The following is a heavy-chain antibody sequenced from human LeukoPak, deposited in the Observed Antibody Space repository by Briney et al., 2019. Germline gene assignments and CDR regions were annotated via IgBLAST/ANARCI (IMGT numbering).Heavy chain of an antibody. J-gene: IGHJ4*02. D-gene: IGHD4-17*01. CDR2: ISVSGGDT. Sequence: GSLRLSCAASGFTFSNYAMSWVRQAPGKGLEWVPRISVSGGDTIYADSVKGRFTISRDNSKNTLYLQMSSLRAEDTAVYYCAKSETTVTTFLDYWGQGTLVTVSS. V-gene: IGHV3-23*01. CDR3: AKSETTVTTFLDY. CDR1: GFTFSNYA.